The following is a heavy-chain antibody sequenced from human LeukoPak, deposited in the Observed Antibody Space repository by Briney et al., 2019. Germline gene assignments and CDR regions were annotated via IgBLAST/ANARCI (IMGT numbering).Heavy chain of an antibody. CDR2: ISASGCGT. J-gene: IGHJ4*02. D-gene: IGHD2/OR15-2a*01. Sequence: GGSLRLSCAVSGITLSNYGMSWVRQAPGKGLEWVAGISASGCGTNYADSVKGRFTISRGNSKNTLYLLMNELSAEDTAVYYCAKSHSLEYRGYFDYWGQGTMVTVSS. V-gene: IGHV3-23*01. CDR1: GITLSNYG. CDR3: AKSHSLEYRGYFDY.